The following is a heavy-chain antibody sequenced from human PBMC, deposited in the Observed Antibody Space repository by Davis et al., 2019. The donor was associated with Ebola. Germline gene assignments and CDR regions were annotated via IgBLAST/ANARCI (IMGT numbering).Heavy chain of an antibody. J-gene: IGHJ5*02. CDR2: ISAYNGNT. Sequence: ASVKVSCKASGGTFSSYGISWVRQAPGQGLEWMGWISAYNGNTNYAQKLQGRVTMTTDPSTSTAYMELRSLRSDDTAVYYCARDLGQNFCSGGSCYSVTWFDPWGQGTLVTVS. D-gene: IGHD2-15*01. CDR3: ARDLGQNFCSGGSCYSVTWFDP. V-gene: IGHV1-18*01. CDR1: GGTFSSYG.